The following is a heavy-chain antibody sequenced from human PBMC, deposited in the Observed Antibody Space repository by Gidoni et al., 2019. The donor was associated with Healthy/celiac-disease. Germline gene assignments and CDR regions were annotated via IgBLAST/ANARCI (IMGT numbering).Heavy chain of an antibody. V-gene: IGHV3-15*01. CDR3: TTWCTGYDYVWGSYRYLPCDY. CDR2: IKSKTDGGTT. Sequence: EVQLVESGGGLVKPGGSLRLSCAASGFPFSNAWMSWVRQAPGKGLEWVGRIKSKTDGGTTDYAAPVKGRFTISRDDSKNTLYLQMNSLKTEDTAVYYCTTWCTGYDYVWGSYRYLPCDYWGQGTLVTVSS. CDR1: GFPFSNAW. J-gene: IGHJ4*02. D-gene: IGHD3-16*02.